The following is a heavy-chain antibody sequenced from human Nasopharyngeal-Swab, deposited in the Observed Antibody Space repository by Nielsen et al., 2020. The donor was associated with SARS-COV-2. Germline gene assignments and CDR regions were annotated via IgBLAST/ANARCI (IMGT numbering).Heavy chain of an antibody. CDR2: IYTSGST. CDR3: ARGSTFAIFGVVQWSGWFDP. CDR1: GGSFSGYY. Sequence: SETLSLTCAVYGGSFSGYYWSWIRQPAGKGLEWIGRIYTSGSTNYNPSLKSRVTISVDTSKNQFSLKLSSVTAADTAVYYCARGSTFAIFGVVQWSGWFDPWGQETLVTVSS. J-gene: IGHJ5*02. D-gene: IGHD3-3*01. V-gene: IGHV4-59*10.